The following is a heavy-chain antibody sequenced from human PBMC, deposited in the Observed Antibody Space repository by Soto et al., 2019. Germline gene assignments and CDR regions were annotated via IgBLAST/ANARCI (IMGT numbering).Heavy chain of an antibody. CDR2: ISGSGGST. CDR3: AKDRFYGSGSYTVFDY. CDR1: GFNFSSYA. J-gene: IGHJ4*02. Sequence: PGGSLRLSCAASGFNFSSYAMGWVRQAPGKGLEWVSAISGSGGSTYYADSVKGRFTISRDNSKNTLYLQMNSLRAEDTAVYYCAKDRFYGSGSYTVFDYWGQGTLVTVS. V-gene: IGHV3-23*01. D-gene: IGHD3-10*01.